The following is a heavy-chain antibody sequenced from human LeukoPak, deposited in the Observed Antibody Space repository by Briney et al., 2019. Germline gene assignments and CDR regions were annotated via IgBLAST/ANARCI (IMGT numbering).Heavy chain of an antibody. J-gene: IGHJ4*02. CDR1: GGSISSGNYY. V-gene: IGHV4-61*02. CDR3: AREESYSLFDY. Sequence: SQTLSLTCTVSGGSISSGNYYWSWIRQPAGKGLEWIGRIYTSGSTNYNPSLKSRVTMSVDTSKNQFSLKLSSVTAADTAVYYCAREESYSLFDYWGQGTLVTVSS. CDR2: IYTSGST. D-gene: IGHD1-26*01.